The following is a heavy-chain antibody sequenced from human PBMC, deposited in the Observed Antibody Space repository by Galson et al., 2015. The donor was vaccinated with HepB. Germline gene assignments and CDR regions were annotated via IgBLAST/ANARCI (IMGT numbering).Heavy chain of an antibody. CDR2: IWYDGSNK. Sequence: SLRLSCAASGFTFSSYGMHWVRQAPGKGLEWVAVIWYDGSNKYYADSVKGRFTISRDNSKNTLYLQMNSLRAEDTAVYYCARDTGPPDDYGDSADYWGQGTLVTVSS. J-gene: IGHJ4*02. CDR3: ARDTGPPDDYGDSADY. CDR1: GFTFSSYG. D-gene: IGHD4-17*01. V-gene: IGHV3-33*01.